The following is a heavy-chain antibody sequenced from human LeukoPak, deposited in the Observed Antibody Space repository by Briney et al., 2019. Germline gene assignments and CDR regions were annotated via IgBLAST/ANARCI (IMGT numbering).Heavy chain of an antibody. J-gene: IGHJ3*02. D-gene: IGHD5-12*01. CDR3: ARSGPLVATDAFDI. V-gene: IGHV3-21*01. CDR1: GFTFSSYG. CDR2: ISSSSSYI. Sequence: PGGSLRLSCAASGFTFSSYGMHWVRQAPGKGLEWVSSISSSSSYIYYADSVKGRFTISRDNAKNSLYLQMNSLRAEDTAVYYCARSGPLVATDAFDIWGQGTMVTVSS.